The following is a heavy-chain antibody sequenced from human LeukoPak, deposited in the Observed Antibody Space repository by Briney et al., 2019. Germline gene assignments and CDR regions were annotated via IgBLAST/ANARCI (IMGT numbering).Heavy chain of an antibody. J-gene: IGHJ4*02. D-gene: IGHD2-21*02. CDR1: GGSISSYY. Sequence: PSETLSLTCTVSGGSISSYYWGWIRQPPGKGLEWIGSIYYSGSTYYNPSLKSRVTISVDTSKNQFSLKLSSVTAADTAVYYCARQYCGGDCYCDYWGQGTLVTVSS. V-gene: IGHV4-39*01. CDR2: IYYSGST. CDR3: ARQYCGGDCYCDY.